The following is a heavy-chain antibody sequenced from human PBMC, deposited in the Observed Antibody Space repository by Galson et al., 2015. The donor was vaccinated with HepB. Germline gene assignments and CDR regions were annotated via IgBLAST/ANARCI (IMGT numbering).Heavy chain of an antibody. CDR3: ARHSEVTMVRGFNPELDY. CDR2: ISGSSNYI. Sequence: SLRLSCAASGFTFSTYSFNWVRQAPGKGLKWVSSISGSSNYIFYADSVKGRFTVSRDNAKNSLFLQMSSLKAEDTAVYYCARHSEVTMVRGFNPELDYWGQGTLVTVSS. V-gene: IGHV3-21*01. J-gene: IGHJ4*02. D-gene: IGHD3-10*01. CDR1: GFTFSTYS.